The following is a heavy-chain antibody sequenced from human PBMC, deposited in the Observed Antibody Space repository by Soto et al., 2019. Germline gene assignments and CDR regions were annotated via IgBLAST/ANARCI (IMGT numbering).Heavy chain of an antibody. CDR3: ARGTLDYIWGSQLDY. Sequence: QVQLVQSGAEVKKPGASVKVSCKASGYTFTSYGISWVRQAPGQGLEWMGWISAYNGNTNYAQKLQGRGPMTTDTSTSTAYMELRSLRSDGTAVYYCARGTLDYIWGSQLDYWGQGTLVTVSS. J-gene: IGHJ4*02. V-gene: IGHV1-18*01. CDR2: ISAYNGNT. D-gene: IGHD3-16*01. CDR1: GYTFTSYG.